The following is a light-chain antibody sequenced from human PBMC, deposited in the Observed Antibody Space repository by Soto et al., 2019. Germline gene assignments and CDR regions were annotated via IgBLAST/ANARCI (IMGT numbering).Light chain of an antibody. CDR3: SSYTSTSTVYV. J-gene: IGLJ1*01. V-gene: IGLV2-14*03. CDR2: DVS. Sequence: QSALTQPASVSGSPGQSITISCTGTSSDIGGYNYVSWYQQLPGKVPKLIIYDVSNRPSGVSDRFSGSKSGNAASLTISGLQAEDEAEYYCSSYTSTSTVYVFGTGTKVTVL. CDR1: SSDIGGYNY.